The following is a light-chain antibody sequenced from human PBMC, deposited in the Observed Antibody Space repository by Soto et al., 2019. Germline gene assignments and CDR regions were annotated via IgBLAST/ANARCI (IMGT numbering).Light chain of an antibody. V-gene: IGLV1-44*01. CDR1: SSNIGSNT. CDR3: AAWDDSLNGWV. CDR2: NNN. Sequence: QSVLTQPPSPSGTPGQRVTISCSGSSSNIGSNTVTWYQQLPGTTPKLLIYNNNQRPSGVPDRFSGSKSGTSASLAISGLQSEDEADYYCAAWDDSLNGWVFGGGTKLTVL. J-gene: IGLJ3*02.